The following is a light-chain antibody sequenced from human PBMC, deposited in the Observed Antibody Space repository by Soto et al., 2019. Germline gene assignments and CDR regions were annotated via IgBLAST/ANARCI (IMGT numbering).Light chain of an antibody. V-gene: IGKV3-15*01. J-gene: IGKJ1*01. Sequence: IVMTQSPATLSVSPGERATLSCRASQSVSSTLAWYQQKPGQAPRLLIYGASTSATGMPARFSGSGSGTEFTLTISSLQSEDFAVYYCQQYNNWWTFGQGTKVEIK. CDR1: QSVSST. CDR3: QQYNNWWT. CDR2: GAS.